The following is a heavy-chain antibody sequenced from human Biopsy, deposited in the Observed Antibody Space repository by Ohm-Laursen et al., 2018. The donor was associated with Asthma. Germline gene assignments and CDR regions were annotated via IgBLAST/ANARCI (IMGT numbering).Heavy chain of an antibody. J-gene: IGHJ4*02. V-gene: IGHV1-69*13. CDR3: ARGPEYVRSSGALDY. D-gene: IGHD2-2*01. CDR2: LIPVLGTP. CDR1: GDSFSNYA. Sequence: SVKVSCKASGDSFSNYAISWVRQTPGQGLEWMGGLIPVLGTPDHAQMFEGRVTITADESMSTAYMELSSLSSEDTALYYCARGPEYVRSSGALDYWGQGTLVTVSS.